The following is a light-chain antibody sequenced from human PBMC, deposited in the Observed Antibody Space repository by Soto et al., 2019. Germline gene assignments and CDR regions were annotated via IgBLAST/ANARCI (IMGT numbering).Light chain of an antibody. V-gene: IGLV2-18*01. CDR2: EVS. Sequence: QSVLTQPPSVSGSPGQSVTISCTGTSTDFVSYNRVSWYQQPPGTAPKLMIYEVSKRPSGVPDRFSGSKSGNTASPTISGLQAADEADYYCSLYTSENAYVFGTGPKVTV. J-gene: IGLJ1*01. CDR1: STDFVSYNR. CDR3: SLYTSENAYV.